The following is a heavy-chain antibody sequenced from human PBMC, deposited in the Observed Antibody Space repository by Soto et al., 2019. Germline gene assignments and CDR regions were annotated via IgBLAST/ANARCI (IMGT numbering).Heavy chain of an antibody. CDR1: GGTLSSHA. V-gene: IGHV1-69*06. Sequence: QVQLVQSGAEVKKPGSSVKVSCKASGGTLSSHAVSWVRQAPGQGLEWVGSIIPVSGTSGTSNYAQKFQDRVTITADKSATIAYMELSSLRPEDTAVYYCARLNWHPRRRQYYYYGTDVWGKGTTVTVSS. D-gene: IGHD1-20*01. CDR2: IIPVSGTSGTS. CDR3: ARLNWHPRRRQYYYYGTDV. J-gene: IGHJ6*04.